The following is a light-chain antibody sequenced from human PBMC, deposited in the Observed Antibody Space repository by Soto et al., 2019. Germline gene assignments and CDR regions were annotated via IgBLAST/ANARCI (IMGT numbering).Light chain of an antibody. Sequence: QSVLTQPPSVSGAPGQRVTISCTGTSSNIGAGYDVHWYQQLPGTAPKLLIYHNDNRPSGVPDRFSGSNSGTSASLAITGLQAEDEADYYCQSYDSTVSAVVFGGGTKLTVL. CDR1: SSNIGAGYD. V-gene: IGLV1-40*01. CDR3: QSYDSTVSAVV. J-gene: IGLJ2*01. CDR2: HND.